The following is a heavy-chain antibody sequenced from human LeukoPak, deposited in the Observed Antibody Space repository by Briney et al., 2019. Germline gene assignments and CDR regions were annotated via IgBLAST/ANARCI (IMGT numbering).Heavy chain of an antibody. CDR2: IRYDGSNK. Sequence: PGGSLRLSCAASGFTFSSYGMHWVRHAPGKGLECVAFIRYDGSNKYYADSVKGRFTISRDNSKNTLYLQMNSLRAEDTAVYYCAKDHLAFCGGDCYLDYWGQGTLVAVSS. D-gene: IGHD2-21*01. CDR1: GFTFSSYG. V-gene: IGHV3-30*02. J-gene: IGHJ4*02. CDR3: AKDHLAFCGGDCYLDY.